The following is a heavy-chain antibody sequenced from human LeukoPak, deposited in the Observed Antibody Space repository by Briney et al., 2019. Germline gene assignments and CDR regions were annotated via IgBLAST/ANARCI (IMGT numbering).Heavy chain of an antibody. CDR1: GGSISSYY. CDR2: IYYTGSI. Sequence: SETLSLTCTVSGGSISSYYWSWIRQPPGKRLEWIAFIYYTGSINYNPSLKSRASISLDTSKNLCSLRLSSVTAADTAVYYCARHAIYSGGYSYWFDPWGLGTLVTVSS. D-gene: IGHD1-26*01. J-gene: IGHJ5*02. CDR3: ARHAIYSGGYSYWFDP. V-gene: IGHV4-59*08.